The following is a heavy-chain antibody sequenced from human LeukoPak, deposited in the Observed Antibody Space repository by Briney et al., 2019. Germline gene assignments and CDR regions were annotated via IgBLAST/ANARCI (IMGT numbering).Heavy chain of an antibody. J-gene: IGHJ4*02. Sequence: SETLSLTCTVSGGSISSYYWSWIRQPPGKGLEWIGYIYYSGSTNYSPSLKSRVTISVDTSKNQFSLKLSSVTAADTAVYYCARPRDYYGSGTNYFDYWGQGTLVTVSS. V-gene: IGHV4-59*12. CDR1: GGSISSYY. D-gene: IGHD3-10*01. CDR3: ARPRDYYGSGTNYFDY. CDR2: IYYSGST.